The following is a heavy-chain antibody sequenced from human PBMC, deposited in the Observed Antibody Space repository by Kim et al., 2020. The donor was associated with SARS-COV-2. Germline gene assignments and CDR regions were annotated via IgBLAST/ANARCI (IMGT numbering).Heavy chain of an antibody. CDR2: ISSSSSFI. J-gene: IGHJ3*02. CDR1: GFTFSSYN. CDR3: ARAKNTAAAATLGDAFDI. D-gene: IGHD6-13*01. Sequence: GGSLRLSCAASGFTFSSYNMDWVRQAPGKGLEWVSSISSSSSFISYADSVKGRFTISRDNTKNSLFLQMNSLRVEDTAVYYCARAKNTAAAATLGDAFDIWGRGTLVIVSS. V-gene: IGHV3-21*01.